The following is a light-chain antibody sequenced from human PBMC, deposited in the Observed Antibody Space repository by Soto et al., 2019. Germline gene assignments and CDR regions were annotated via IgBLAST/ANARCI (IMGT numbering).Light chain of an antibody. CDR3: QQYNNWPPT. CDR1: QSVRSD. CDR2: GAP. Sequence: EIVMTQSPATLSVSPGESATLSCRASQSVRSDLAWYQQKPGQAPRLLIYGAPTRATAIPARFSGSGSGTEFTLTISSLQSEDFAVYSCQQYNNWPPTFGQGTQVEIK. V-gene: IGKV3-15*01. J-gene: IGKJ1*01.